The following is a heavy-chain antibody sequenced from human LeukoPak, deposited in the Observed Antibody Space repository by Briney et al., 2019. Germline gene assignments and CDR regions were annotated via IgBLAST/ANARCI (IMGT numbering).Heavy chain of an antibody. V-gene: IGHV3-21*01. J-gene: IGHJ4*02. CDR2: IDPSSTYI. Sequence: GGSLRLSCAASGFTFRSYSMNWVRQAPGKGLEWVSAIDPSSTYIYYADSVKGRFTISRDNAKNSLYLQMNSLTAENTAVYYCARDYTYCSGSRCYDRFDYWGQGIRVTVSS. CDR1: GFTFRSYS. CDR3: ARDYTYCSGSRCYDRFDY. D-gene: IGHD2-15*01.